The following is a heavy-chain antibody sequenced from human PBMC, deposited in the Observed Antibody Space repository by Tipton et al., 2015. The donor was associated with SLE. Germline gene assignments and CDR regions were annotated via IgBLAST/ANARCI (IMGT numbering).Heavy chain of an antibody. V-gene: IGHV3-74*01. CDR3: ARMVVVPGAIRDFYGMDV. Sequence: GSLRLSCAASGSTFSSFRMHWVRQVPGKGLVWVSYINSDGGSTTYADSVKGRFTISRDNAKNTLYLQMNSLRAEDTAVYYCARMVVVPGAIRDFYGMDVWGQGTTVTVSS. CDR1: GSTFSSFR. D-gene: IGHD2-2*01. CDR2: INSDGGST. J-gene: IGHJ6*02.